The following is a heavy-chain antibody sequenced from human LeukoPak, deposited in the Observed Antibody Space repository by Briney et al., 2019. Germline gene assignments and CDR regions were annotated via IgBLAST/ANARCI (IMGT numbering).Heavy chain of an antibody. V-gene: IGHV3-7*01. CDR3: ATYSSSNGREFQY. CDR1: GFTFSSYA. Sequence: GGSLRLSCAASGFTFSSYAMSWVRQAPGKGLEWVANIQQHGSETYYVDSVKGRFTISRDNAKNSLYLQMNSLRAEDTAVYYCATYSSSNGREFQYWGQGTLVTVSS. D-gene: IGHD2-2*01. J-gene: IGHJ1*01. CDR2: IQQHGSET.